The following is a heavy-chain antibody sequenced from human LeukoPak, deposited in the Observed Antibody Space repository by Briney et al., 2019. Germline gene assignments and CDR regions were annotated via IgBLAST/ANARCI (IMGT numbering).Heavy chain of an antibody. CDR2: INHSGRT. CDR1: GGSFSGYY. Sequence: SETLSLTCAVYGGSFSGYYWSWIRQPPGKGLEWIGEINHSGRTNYNPSLKSRVTISVDTSKNQFSLKLSSVTAADTAVYYCASSGSYIWGQGTLVTVSS. D-gene: IGHD3-10*01. J-gene: IGHJ4*02. CDR3: ASSGSYI. V-gene: IGHV4-34*01.